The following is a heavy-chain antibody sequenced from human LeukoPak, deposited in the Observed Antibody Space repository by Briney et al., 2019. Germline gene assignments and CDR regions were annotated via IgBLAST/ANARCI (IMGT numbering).Heavy chain of an antibody. CDR1: GGSISTYY. J-gene: IGHJ4*02. Sequence: PSETLSLTCSVSGGSISTYYWGWIRQSPGEGLEWIGYVVYSGSTNYNPSLKSRVTISVDTSKDSFSLKMTSVTAADTAVYYCARDRFKYDFWSGYSDYWGQGTLVTVSS. CDR3: ARDRFKYDFWSGYSDY. CDR2: VVYSGST. V-gene: IGHV4-59*01. D-gene: IGHD3-3*01.